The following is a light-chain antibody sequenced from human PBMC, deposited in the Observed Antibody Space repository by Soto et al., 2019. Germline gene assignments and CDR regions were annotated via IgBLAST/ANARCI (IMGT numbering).Light chain of an antibody. J-gene: IGLJ1*01. CDR2: DVS. V-gene: IGLV2-14*01. CDR1: SSDVGGYNY. CDR3: SSYTTSNTRQIV. Sequence: QSALTQPASVSGSPGQSITISCTGTSSDVGGYNYVSWYQQHPGKAPKFIIYDVSNRPSGVSKRFSGSKSGNTASLTISGLQAEDEADYYCSSYTTSNTRQIVFGTGTKVTVL.